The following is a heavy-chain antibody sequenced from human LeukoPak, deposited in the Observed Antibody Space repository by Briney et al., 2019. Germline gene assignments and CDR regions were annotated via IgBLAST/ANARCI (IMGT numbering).Heavy chain of an antibody. Sequence: GGTLRLSCAASGFTFSSYSMNWVRQAPGKGLEWVSSISSSSSYIYYADSVKGRFTISRDNAKNSLYLQMNSLRAEDTAVYYCAKDVYALDSSGPDAFDIWGQGTMVTVSS. CDR2: ISSSSSYI. V-gene: IGHV3-21*04. CDR1: GFTFSSYS. J-gene: IGHJ3*02. CDR3: AKDVYALDSSGPDAFDI. D-gene: IGHD3-22*01.